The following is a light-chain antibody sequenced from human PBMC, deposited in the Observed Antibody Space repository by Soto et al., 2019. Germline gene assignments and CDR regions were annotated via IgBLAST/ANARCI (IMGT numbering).Light chain of an antibody. CDR2: GAS. J-gene: IGKJ1*01. V-gene: IGKV3-20*01. CDR3: QQYNNWPQT. Sequence: EVVLTQSPGSLSLSPGERATLSCRASQIVTSSYLAWYQQKPGQAPKLIIFGASIRATDVPDRFSGSGSGTDFTLTISSLQSEDFAEYHCQQYNNWPQTFGQGSK. CDR1: QIVTSSY.